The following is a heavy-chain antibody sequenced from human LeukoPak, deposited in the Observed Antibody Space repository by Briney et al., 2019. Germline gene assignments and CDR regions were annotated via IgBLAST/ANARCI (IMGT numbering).Heavy chain of an antibody. CDR3: AREKHPADWFDP. V-gene: IGHV4-59*01. CDR1: GGSISSYY. J-gene: IGHJ5*02. Sequence: PSETLSLTCTVSGGSISSYYWSWIRQPPGKGLGWIGYIYYSGSTNYNPSLKSRVTISVDTSKNQFSLKLSSVTAADTAVYYCAREKHPADWFDPWGQGTLVTVSS. CDR2: IYYSGST.